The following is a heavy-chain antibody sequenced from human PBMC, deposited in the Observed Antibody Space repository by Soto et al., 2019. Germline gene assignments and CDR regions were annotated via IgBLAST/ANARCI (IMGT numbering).Heavy chain of an antibody. D-gene: IGHD4-17*01. Sequence: QPGGSLRLSCAASGFTFSSYGMSWVRQAPGKGLEWVSGISGSDGTTYYADSVKGRFTISRDNSKNSLYLQVNSLRAEDTAVYYCANYPANNGDPRALFFDYWGQGTLVTVSS. CDR2: ISGSDGTT. CDR3: ANYPANNGDPRALFFDY. V-gene: IGHV3-23*01. J-gene: IGHJ4*02. CDR1: GFTFSSYG.